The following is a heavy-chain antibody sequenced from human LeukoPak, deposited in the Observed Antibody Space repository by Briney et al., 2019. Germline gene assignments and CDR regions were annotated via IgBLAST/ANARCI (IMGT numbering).Heavy chain of an antibody. CDR3: AKGGNCTGGSCLRYLDL. Sequence: PGGSLRLSCAASGFTFSSYAMSWVRQAPGKGLEWVSGISGSGYSTYYADSVKGRVTISRDNSKNTLYLQMNSLRAEDTAEDYRAKGGNCTGGSCLRYLDLWGRGTLATVSS. V-gene: IGHV3-23*01. D-gene: IGHD2-15*01. CDR1: GFTFSSYA. CDR2: ISGSGYST. J-gene: IGHJ2*01.